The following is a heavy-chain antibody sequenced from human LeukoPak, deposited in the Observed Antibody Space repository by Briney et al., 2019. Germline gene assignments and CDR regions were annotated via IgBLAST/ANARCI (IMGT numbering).Heavy chain of an antibody. CDR1: GFTHSSYG. CDR3: ARTTYYYDSSGYWHAFDI. CDR2: IWYDGSNK. V-gene: IGHV3-33*01. Sequence: PGGSLRLSCAASGFTHSSYGMHWVRQAPGKGLEWVAVIWYDGSNKYYADSVKGRFTISRDNSKNTLYLQMNSLRAEDTAVYYCARTTYYYDSSGYWHAFDIWGQGTMVTVSS. J-gene: IGHJ3*02. D-gene: IGHD3-22*01.